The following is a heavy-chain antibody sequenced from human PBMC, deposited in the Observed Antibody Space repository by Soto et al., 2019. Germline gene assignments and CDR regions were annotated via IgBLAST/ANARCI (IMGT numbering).Heavy chain of an antibody. CDR2: ISGSGGST. D-gene: IGHD2-2*01. Sequence: EVQLLESGGGLVQPGGSLRLSCAASGFTFSSYAMSWVRQAPGKGLEWVSAISGSGGSTYYADSVKGRFTISRDNSKNTVYLHMNSLRAEDTAVYYCAKGPIVVVPAARYYFDYWGQGTLVTVSS. J-gene: IGHJ4*02. CDR1: GFTFSSYA. V-gene: IGHV3-23*01. CDR3: AKGPIVVVPAARYYFDY.